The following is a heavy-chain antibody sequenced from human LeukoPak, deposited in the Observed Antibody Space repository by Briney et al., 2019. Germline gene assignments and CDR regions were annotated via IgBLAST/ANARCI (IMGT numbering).Heavy chain of an antibody. D-gene: IGHD6-13*01. Sequence: QPGGSLRLSCAASGFTFSSYAMSWVRQAPGKGLEWVSAISGSGGSTYYADSVKGRFTISRDNSKNTLYLQMNSLRAEDTAVYHCAKPSGYSSSWYYFDYWGQGTLVTVSS. J-gene: IGHJ4*02. CDR1: GFTFSSYA. CDR2: ISGSGGST. CDR3: AKPSGYSSSWYYFDY. V-gene: IGHV3-23*01.